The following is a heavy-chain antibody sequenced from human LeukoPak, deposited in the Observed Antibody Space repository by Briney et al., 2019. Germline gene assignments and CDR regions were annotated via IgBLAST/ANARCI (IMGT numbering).Heavy chain of an antibody. D-gene: IGHD1-26*01. V-gene: IGHV1-2*02. Sequence: GASVKVSCKASGYTFTGYYMHWVRQAPGQGLEWMGWINPNSGGTNYAQKIQGRVTMTRDTSISTDYMELSRLRSDDTAVYYCARLLLSSPDAFDIWGQGTMVTVSS. CDR3: ARLLLSSPDAFDI. CDR2: INPNSGGT. CDR1: GYTFTGYY. J-gene: IGHJ3*02.